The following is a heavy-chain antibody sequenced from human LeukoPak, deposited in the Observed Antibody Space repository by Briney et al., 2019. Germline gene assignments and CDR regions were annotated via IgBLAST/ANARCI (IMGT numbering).Heavy chain of an antibody. D-gene: IGHD2-8*01. V-gene: IGHV7-4-1*02. J-gene: IGHJ4*02. CDR1: GYTFTNYA. Sequence: ASVKVSCKTSGYTFTNYAMNWVRQAPGQGLEWMGWINTNTGNPTYAQGFTGRFVFSLDTSVSTAYLQISSLKAEDTAVYYCARGAVLMVYATPLGYWGQGTLVTVSS. CDR3: ARGAVLMVYATPLGY. CDR2: INTNTGNP.